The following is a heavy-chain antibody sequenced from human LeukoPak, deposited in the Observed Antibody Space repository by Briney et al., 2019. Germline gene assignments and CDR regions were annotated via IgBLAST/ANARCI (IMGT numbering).Heavy chain of an antibody. J-gene: IGHJ4*02. CDR2: IKSKTDGGTT. CDR3: TTVGYCTNGECYGFDY. V-gene: IGHV3-15*01. CDR1: GFTFRNAW. D-gene: IGHD2-8*01. Sequence: GGSLRLSCAASGFTFRNAWMRWVRQAPGNGLEWVGRIKSKTDGGTTDYAAPVKGRFTISRDDSKNTQYLQMNSLKTEDTAVYYCTTVGYCTNGECYGFDYWGQGTLATVSS.